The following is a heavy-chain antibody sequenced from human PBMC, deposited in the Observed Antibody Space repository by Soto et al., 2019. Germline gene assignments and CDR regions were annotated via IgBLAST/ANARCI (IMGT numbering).Heavy chain of an antibody. CDR3: ARDLWDYYGSGRHKANRYYYGMDV. Sequence: SETLSLTCTVSGGSISSGGYYWSWIRQHPGKGLEWIGYIYYSGSTYYNPSLKSRVTISVDTSKNQFSLKLSSVTAADTAVYYCARDLWDYYGSGRHKANRYYYGMDVWGQATTVPVSS. V-gene: IGHV4-31*03. CDR1: GGSISSGGYY. CDR2: IYYSGST. D-gene: IGHD3-10*01. J-gene: IGHJ6*02.